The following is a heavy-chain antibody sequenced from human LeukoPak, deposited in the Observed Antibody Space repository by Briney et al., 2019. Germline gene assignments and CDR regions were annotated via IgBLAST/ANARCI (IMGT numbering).Heavy chain of an antibody. CDR2: ISGSGGST. D-gene: IGHD6-13*01. CDR1: GFTFSSYA. CDR3: AKAGSSSPYYYYGMDV. Sequence: GGSLRLSCAASGFTFSSYAMSWVRQAPGKGLEWVSGISGSGGSTYYADSVKGRFTISRDNSKNTLYLQMNSLRAEDTAVYYCAKAGSSSPYYYYGMDVWGQGTTVTVSS. V-gene: IGHV3-23*01. J-gene: IGHJ6*02.